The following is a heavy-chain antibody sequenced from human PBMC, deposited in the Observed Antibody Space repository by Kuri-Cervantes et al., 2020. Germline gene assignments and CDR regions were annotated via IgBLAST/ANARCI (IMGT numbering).Heavy chain of an antibody. D-gene: IGHD3-10*01. CDR2: VHHIGST. Sequence: GSLRLSCSASGASINHYYWSWIRQPPGKALEWIGYVHHIGSTKYNPSLNGRVTISIDTSKKQLSLKLNSMTAADTAVYFCARGDRPSNMVGGVISGFESWGREPWSPSPQ. V-gene: IGHV4-59*01. CDR1: GASINHYY. J-gene: IGHJ4*02. CDR3: ARGDRPSNMVGGVISGFES.